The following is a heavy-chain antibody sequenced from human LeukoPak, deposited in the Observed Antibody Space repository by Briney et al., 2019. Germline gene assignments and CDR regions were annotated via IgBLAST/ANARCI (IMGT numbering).Heavy chain of an antibody. CDR1: GFTFSSYA. Sequence: PGGSLRLSCAASGFTFSSYAMSWVRQAPGKGLEWVSAISGSGGSTYYADSVKGRFTISRDNSKNTLYLQMNSLKASDTAMYYCARCSVTGTEAFPAYWGQGTLVTVSS. D-gene: IGHD1-20*01. J-gene: IGHJ4*02. V-gene: IGHV3-23*01. CDR3: ARCSVTGTEAFPAY. CDR2: ISGSGGST.